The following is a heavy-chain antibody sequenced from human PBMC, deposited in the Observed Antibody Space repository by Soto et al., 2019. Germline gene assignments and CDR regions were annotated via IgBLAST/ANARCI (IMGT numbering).Heavy chain of an antibody. Sequence: EVQLVESGGGLVQPGGSLRLSCAASGFTFSSYWMHWVRQAPGKGLVWVSRITSDGSSTNYADSVKGQFTISRDNAKNTLYLQMTSLRAEDTAVYYCGRGASGSYRLEYWGQGPLVNVSS. V-gene: IGHV3-74*01. CDR1: GFTFSSYW. J-gene: IGHJ4*02. CDR3: GRGASGSYRLEY. D-gene: IGHD3-10*01. CDR2: ITSDGSST.